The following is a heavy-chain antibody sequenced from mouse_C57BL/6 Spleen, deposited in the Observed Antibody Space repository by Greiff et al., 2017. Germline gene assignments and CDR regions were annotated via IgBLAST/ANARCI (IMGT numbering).Heavy chain of an antibody. J-gene: IGHJ4*01. CDR1: GYTFTDYN. D-gene: IGHD2-2*01. CDR2: INPNNGGT. CDR3: ARRGLWLRHAMDY. V-gene: IGHV1-18*01. Sequence: VQLKQSGPELVKPGASVKIPCKASGYTFTDYNMDWVKQSHGKSLEWIGDINPNNGGTIYNQKFKGKATLTVDKSSSTAYMELRSLTSEDTAVYYCARRGLWLRHAMDYWGQGTSVTVSS.